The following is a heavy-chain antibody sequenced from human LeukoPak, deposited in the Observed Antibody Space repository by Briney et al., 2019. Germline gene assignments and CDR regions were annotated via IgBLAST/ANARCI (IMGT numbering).Heavy chain of an antibody. J-gene: IGHJ4*02. Sequence: GASVKVSCKASGYTFTGYYMHWVRQAPGQGLEWMGWINPNSGGTNYAQKFQGRVTMTRDTSISTAYMELSRLRSDDTAVYYCARDFSPGYLNLDYWGQGTLVTVSS. CDR2: INPNSGGT. V-gene: IGHV1-2*02. CDR3: ARDFSPGYLNLDY. CDR1: GYTFTGYY. D-gene: IGHD3-9*01.